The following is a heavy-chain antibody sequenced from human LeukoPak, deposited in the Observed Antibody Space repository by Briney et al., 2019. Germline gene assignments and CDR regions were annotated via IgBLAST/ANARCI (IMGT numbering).Heavy chain of an antibody. CDR2: IFYSGSS. V-gene: IGHV4-59*08. D-gene: IGHD5/OR15-5a*01. J-gene: IGHJ6*02. CDR1: GGSICSDY. CDR3: ARRPVWYGMDV. Sequence: SETLSLACTVSGGSICSDYWSWIRQPPGEGLEWIGFIFYSGSSSYNPTLKSRVTISVDTSKNQFSLKLSSVTAADTAVYYCARRPVWYGMDVWGQGTTVTVSS.